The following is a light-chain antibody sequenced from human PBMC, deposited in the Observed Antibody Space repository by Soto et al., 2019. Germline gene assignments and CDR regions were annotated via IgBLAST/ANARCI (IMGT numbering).Light chain of an antibody. CDR3: CSYAGSSFYV. CDR2: EGS. J-gene: IGLJ1*01. Sequence: QSVLTQPASVSGSHGQSITISCTGTSSDVGSYNLVSWYQQHPGKAPKLMIYEGSKRPSGVSNRFSGSKSGNTASLTISGLQAEDEADYYCCSYAGSSFYVFGTGTKLTVL. CDR1: SSDVGSYNL. V-gene: IGLV2-23*01.